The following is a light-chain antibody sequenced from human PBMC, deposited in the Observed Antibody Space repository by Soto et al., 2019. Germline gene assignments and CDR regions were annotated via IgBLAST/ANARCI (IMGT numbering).Light chain of an antibody. CDR3: QQDNNYPPT. V-gene: IGKV1-6*01. CDR1: QGIRTD. J-gene: IGKJ2*01. Sequence: AIQMTQSPSSLSASVGDRVTITCRASQGIRTDLGWYQQKPGKAPNLLIYAASSLQSGVPLRFSGSGSGTDFTLTISSLQPEDFATYYCQQDNNYPPTFGQGTKVEVK. CDR2: AAS.